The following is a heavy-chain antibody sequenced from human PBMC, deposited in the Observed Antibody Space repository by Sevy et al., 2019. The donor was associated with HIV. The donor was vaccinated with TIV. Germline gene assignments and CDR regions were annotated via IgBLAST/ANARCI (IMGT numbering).Heavy chain of an antibody. CDR1: GYTLTELS. Sequence: ASVKVSCKVSGYTLTELSMHWVRQAPGKGLEWMGGFDPEDGETIYAQKFQGRVTMTEDTSTDTAYMELGSLRSEDTAVYYCATRVITMVQGVIMGYYYYGMDVWGQGTTVTVSS. CDR3: ATRVITMVQGVIMGYYYYGMDV. V-gene: IGHV1-24*01. J-gene: IGHJ6*02. D-gene: IGHD3-10*01. CDR2: FDPEDGET.